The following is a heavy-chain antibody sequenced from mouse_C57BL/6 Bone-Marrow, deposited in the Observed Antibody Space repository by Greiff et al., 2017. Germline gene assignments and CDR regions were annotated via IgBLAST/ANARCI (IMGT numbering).Heavy chain of an antibody. CDR1: GYTFTSYW. Sequence: QVQLQQSGAELVKPGASVKLSCKASGYTFTSYWMHWVKQRPGQGLEWIGKINPGNGDTNYNEKFKGKATLTADKSSSTAYMQLSSLTSEDSAVYYCARGNTGVATGYWGQGTTLTVSS. J-gene: IGHJ2*01. CDR3: ARGNTGVATGY. CDR2: INPGNGDT. D-gene: IGHD1-1*01. V-gene: IGHV1-53*01.